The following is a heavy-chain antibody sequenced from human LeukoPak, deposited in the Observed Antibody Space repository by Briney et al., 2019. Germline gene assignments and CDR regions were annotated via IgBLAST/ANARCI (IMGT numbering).Heavy chain of an antibody. D-gene: IGHD4-23*01. J-gene: IGHJ4*02. Sequence: GGSLRLSCAASGFTFSDYYMSWIRQAPGKGLGWVSYISSSGSTIYYADSVKGRFTISRDNAKNSLYLQMNSLRAEDTAVYYCAKNYGGNSGTGYFFDYWGQGTLVTVSS. V-gene: IGHV3-11*01. CDR1: GFTFSDYY. CDR2: ISSSGSTI. CDR3: AKNYGGNSGTGYFFDY.